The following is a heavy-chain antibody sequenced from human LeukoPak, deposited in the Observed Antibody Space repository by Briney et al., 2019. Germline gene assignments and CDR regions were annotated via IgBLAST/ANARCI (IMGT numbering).Heavy chain of an antibody. J-gene: IGHJ4*02. Sequence: SETLSLTCAVYGGSLSGYYWNWIRQPPGKGLEWIGEITHSGSTNYNPSLKSRVTISVDTSKNQFSLKLTSVTAADTAVYYCARGWAYCSSTSCSVFDYWGQGALVTVSS. V-gene: IGHV4-34*01. CDR1: GGSLSGYY. D-gene: IGHD2-2*01. CDR2: ITHSGST. CDR3: ARGWAYCSSTSCSVFDY.